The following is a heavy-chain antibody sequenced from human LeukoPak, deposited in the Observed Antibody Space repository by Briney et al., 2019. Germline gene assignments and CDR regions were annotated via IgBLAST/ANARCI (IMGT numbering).Heavy chain of an antibody. J-gene: IGHJ5*02. CDR3: ARGVGATTLSWFDP. Sequence: GGSLRLSCAASGFTFSSYSMNWVRQAPEKGLEWVSSISSSSSYIYYADSVKGRFTISRDNAKNSLYLQMNSLRAEDTAVYYCARGVGATTLSWFDPWGQGTLVTVSS. CDR1: GFTFSSYS. D-gene: IGHD1-26*01. CDR2: ISSSSSYI. V-gene: IGHV3-21*01.